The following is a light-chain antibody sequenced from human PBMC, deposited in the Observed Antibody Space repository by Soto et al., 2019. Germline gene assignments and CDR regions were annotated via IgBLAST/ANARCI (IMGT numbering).Light chain of an antibody. V-gene: IGKV3-20*01. CDR3: QQFGDSLT. J-gene: IGKJ3*01. Sequence: EIVLTQSPGTLSLSPGERATLSCRASQSVSSTYLVWYQQKPGQAPRLLIYGATSRASGIPDRFSGSGSGTDFTLTISTLEPEDFAVYYCQQFGDSLTFGPGTKLDIK. CDR2: GAT. CDR1: QSVSSTY.